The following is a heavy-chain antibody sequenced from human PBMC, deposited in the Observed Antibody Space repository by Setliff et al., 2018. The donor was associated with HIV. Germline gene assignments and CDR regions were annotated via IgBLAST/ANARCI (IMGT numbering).Heavy chain of an antibody. CDR3: ARELMAPAAGMYYYGMDV. V-gene: IGHV1-18*01. CDR1: GYTFTSYG. J-gene: IGHJ6*02. CDR2: ISAYNGNT. D-gene: IGHD6-13*01. Sequence: ASVKVSCKASGYTFTSYGMSWVRQAPGQGLEWMGWISAYNGNTHYAQKLQGRVTMTTDTSTSTAYMELRSLRSDDTAVYYCARELMAPAAGMYYYGMDVWGQGTTVTVSS.